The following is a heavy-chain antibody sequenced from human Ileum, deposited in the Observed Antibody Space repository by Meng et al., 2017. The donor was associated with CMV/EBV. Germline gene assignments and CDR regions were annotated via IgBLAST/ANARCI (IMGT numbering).Heavy chain of an antibody. CDR1: GFRFSKAW. D-gene: IGHD4-17*01. CDR3: TTDPFHDYDDDNLFDL. V-gene: IGHV3-15*01. J-gene: IGHJ5*02. CDR2: IKTGIDGATT. Sequence: GGSLRLSCEVSGFRFSKAWMTWVRQAPGKGLEWVGRIKTGIDGATTDYASPVKDRFTISGDDSKNTIYLQMTSLKSEDTAVYYCTTDPFHDYDDDNLFDLWGQGTRVTVSS.